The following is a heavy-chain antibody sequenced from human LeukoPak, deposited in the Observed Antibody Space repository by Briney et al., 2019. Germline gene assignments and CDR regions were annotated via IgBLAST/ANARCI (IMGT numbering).Heavy chain of an antibody. J-gene: IGHJ4*02. V-gene: IGHV1-69*04. Sequence: ASVKVSCKASGGTFSSYAISWVRQAPGQGLEWMGRIIPILGIANYAQKLQGRVTMTTDTSTSTAYMELRSLRSDDTAVYYCARGRIAAAGFDYWGQGTLVTVSS. CDR3: ARGRIAAAGFDY. CDR2: IIPILGIA. CDR1: GGTFSSYA. D-gene: IGHD6-13*01.